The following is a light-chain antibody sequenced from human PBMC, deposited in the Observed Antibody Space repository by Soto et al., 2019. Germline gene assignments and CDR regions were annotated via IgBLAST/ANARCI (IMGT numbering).Light chain of an antibody. CDR1: QSISSW. CDR2: DAS. Sequence: DIQMTQSPSTLSASVGDRVTITCRASQSISSWLAWYQQKPGKAPKLLIYDASSLESGVPSRFSGSGSGTEFTLTISSLQPDDFATYYCQQSYSARRTFGQGTKVEIK. J-gene: IGKJ1*01. CDR3: QQSYSARRT. V-gene: IGKV1-5*01.